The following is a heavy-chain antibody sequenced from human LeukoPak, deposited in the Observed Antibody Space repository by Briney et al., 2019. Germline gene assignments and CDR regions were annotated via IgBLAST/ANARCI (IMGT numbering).Heavy chain of an antibody. V-gene: IGHV3-30-3*01. Sequence: GRSLRLSCAAFGFTFSNYAMHWVRQAPGKGLEWVAVISYDGSNKKYADSVKGRFTVSRDNSKNMVYLQMNSLRAEDTALYYCAKGPNRYDFWSGYSYYFDYWGQGTLVTVSS. CDR2: ISYDGSNK. CDR3: AKGPNRYDFWSGYSYYFDY. CDR1: GFTFSNYA. J-gene: IGHJ4*02. D-gene: IGHD3-3*01.